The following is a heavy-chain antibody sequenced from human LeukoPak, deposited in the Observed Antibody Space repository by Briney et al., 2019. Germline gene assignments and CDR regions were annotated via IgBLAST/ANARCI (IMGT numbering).Heavy chain of an antibody. CDR3: AKGHCSSTSCYGTGFDY. CDR1: AFTFSTYG. V-gene: IGHV3-30*02. J-gene: IGHJ4*02. CDR2: IRYDGSNK. D-gene: IGHD2-2*01. Sequence: GGSLRLSCAASAFTFSTYGMHWVRQAPGKGLEWVAFIRYDGSNKYYADSVKGRFTISRDNSKNTLFLQMNSLRAEDTAVYYCAKGHCSSTSCYGTGFDYWGQGTLVTVSS.